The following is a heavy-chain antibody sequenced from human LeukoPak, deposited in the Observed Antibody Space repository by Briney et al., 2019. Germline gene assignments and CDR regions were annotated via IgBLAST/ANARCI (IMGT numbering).Heavy chain of an antibody. D-gene: IGHD1-26*01. CDR3: ARVREVSGELLQGHPRFDY. J-gene: IGHJ4*02. Sequence: ASVKVSCKASGYTFTGYYMHWVRQAPGQGLEWMGCINPNSGGTYYAQKFQGRVTMTRDTSISTAYMELSRLRSDDTVFYYCARVREVSGELLQGHPRFDYWGQGTLVTVSS. V-gene: IGHV1-2*02. CDR2: INPNSGGT. CDR1: GYTFTGYY.